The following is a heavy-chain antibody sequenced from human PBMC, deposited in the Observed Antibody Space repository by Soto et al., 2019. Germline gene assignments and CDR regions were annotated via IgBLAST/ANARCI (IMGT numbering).Heavy chain of an antibody. J-gene: IGHJ4*02. CDR3: AREDYKNIIKWFDF. D-gene: IGHD1-20*01. V-gene: IGHV1-3*04. Sequence: QVQLVHSGAEVKKPGASVKVSCRASGYTFSNYGMHWVRQAPGQRLEWLGWVSTANGDTKDSQKFQGRVTITRDTSASTVYMELSSLKSEDTAVYYCAREDYKNIIKWFDFWGQGPLVTVSS. CDR1: GYTFSNYG. CDR2: VSTANGDT.